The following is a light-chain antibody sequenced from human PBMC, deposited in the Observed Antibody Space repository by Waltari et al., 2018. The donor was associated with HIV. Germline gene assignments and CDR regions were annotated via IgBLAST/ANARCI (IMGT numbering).Light chain of an antibody. J-gene: IGLJ3*02. CDR3: CSYAGITTWV. Sequence: QSALTQPASVSGSPGQSITISCTGTSNHLCRYALVSCYQHPPGRAPTLIIYDVTKWPSGVSHRFSGSKSGATASLTISGLQAEDEADYYCCSYAGITTWVFGGGTKVTVL. CDR1: SNHLCRYAL. V-gene: IGLV2-23*02. CDR2: DVT.